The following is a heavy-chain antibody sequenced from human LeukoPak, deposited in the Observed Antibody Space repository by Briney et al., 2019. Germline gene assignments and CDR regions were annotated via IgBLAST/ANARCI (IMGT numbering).Heavy chain of an antibody. D-gene: IGHD4-11*01. CDR1: GFTFKSYG. CDR3: ARKVAVATDLDY. J-gene: IGHJ4*02. V-gene: IGHV3-23*01. Sequence: PGGSLRLSCVASGFTFKSYGMTWVRQVPGKGLEWLSSITGAGTSTKYADSVNGRFTISRDNSKNTLSLQMTGLRAEDTAVYYCARKVAVATDLDYWGQGTLVTVSS. CDR2: ITGAGTST.